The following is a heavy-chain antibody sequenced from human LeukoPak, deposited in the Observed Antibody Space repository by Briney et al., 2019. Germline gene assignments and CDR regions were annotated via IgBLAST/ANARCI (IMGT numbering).Heavy chain of an antibody. CDR3: ATINYDFWSRNMEV. CDR2: ISVYNGNT. D-gene: IGHD3-3*01. Sequence: GASVKVSCKASGDTIRGYGFSWVRQAPGQGREWMGWISVYNGNTDYVQKFQGQVSMTKDTYTSTAYMELRNLRSDDTALYYCATINYDFWSRNMEVWGQGTTVIVSS. CDR1: GDTIRGYG. J-gene: IGHJ6*02. V-gene: IGHV1-18*01.